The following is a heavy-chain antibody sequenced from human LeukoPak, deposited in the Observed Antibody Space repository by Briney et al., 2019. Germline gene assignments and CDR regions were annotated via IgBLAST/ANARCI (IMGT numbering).Heavy chain of an antibody. CDR2: INPNSGGT. Sequence: ASVTVSCKASGYTFTGYYMHWVRQAPGQGLEWMGWINPNSGGTNYAQKFQGRVTMTRDTSISTAYMELRSLRSDDTAVYYCARWRGYCSGGSCPGFDYWGQGTLVTVSS. J-gene: IGHJ4*02. D-gene: IGHD2-15*01. CDR3: ARWRGYCSGGSCPGFDY. V-gene: IGHV1-2*02. CDR1: GYTFTGYY.